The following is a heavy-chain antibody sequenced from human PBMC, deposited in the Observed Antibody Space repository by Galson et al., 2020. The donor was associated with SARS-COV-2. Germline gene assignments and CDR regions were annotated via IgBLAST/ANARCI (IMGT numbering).Heavy chain of an antibody. CDR1: GGSIRSTSYY. D-gene: IGHD5-12*01. Sequence: ASETLSLTCTVAGGSIRSTSYYWAWIRQPPGKGLEWVASIYNSGSTHYNTSLKSRVTIDVDTSRNQFSLKLSSVTAADTAVYYCARHLSGGYEMDGDYWVQGILVTVSS. J-gene: IGHJ4*02. CDR2: IYNSGST. V-gene: IGHV4-39*01. CDR3: ARHLSGGYEMDGDY.